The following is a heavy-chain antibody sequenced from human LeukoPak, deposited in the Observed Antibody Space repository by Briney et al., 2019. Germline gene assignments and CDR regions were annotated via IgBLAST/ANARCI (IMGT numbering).Heavy chain of an antibody. CDR3: ARGGLDFDY. V-gene: IGHV4-61*02. CDR2: IYTSGST. Sequence: PSQTLSLTCTVSGGSISSGSYYWSWIRQPAGKGLEWIGRIYTSGSTNYNPSLKSRVTISVDTSKNQFSLKLSSVTAADTAVYYCARGGLDFDYWGQGTLVTVS. CDR1: GGSISSGSYY. D-gene: IGHD1-26*01. J-gene: IGHJ4*02.